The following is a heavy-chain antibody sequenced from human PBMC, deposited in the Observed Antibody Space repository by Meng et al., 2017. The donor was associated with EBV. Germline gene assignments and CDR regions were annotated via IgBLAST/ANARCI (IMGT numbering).Heavy chain of an antibody. J-gene: IGHJ4*02. CDR3: ACRGDRTDY. CDR2: ISAYNGIT. D-gene: IGHD2-21*02. Sequence: VECGAVVEKTVSSMKDFGKASGDTFTSYGIRWVRQAPGQGLELMVWISAYNGITNYAQKLQGRVTMTTDTSTSTAYMELRSLRSDNTAVYYCACRGDRTDYWGQGTLVTVSS. V-gene: IGHV1-18*01. CDR1: GDTFTSYG.